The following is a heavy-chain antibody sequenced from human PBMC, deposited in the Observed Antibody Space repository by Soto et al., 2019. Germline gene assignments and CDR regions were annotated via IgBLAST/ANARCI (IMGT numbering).Heavy chain of an antibody. CDR1: GYTFTSYA. J-gene: IGHJ3*02. CDR2: INAGNGNT. V-gene: IGHV1-3*01. D-gene: IGHD2-21*01. CDR3: ARDFCGGDCSSGAFDI. Sequence: ASVKVSCKASGYTFTSYAMHWVRQAPGQRLEWMGWINAGNGNTKYSQKFQGRVTITRDTSASTAYMELRSLRSDDTAVYYCARDFCGGDCSSGAFDIWGQGTMVTVSS.